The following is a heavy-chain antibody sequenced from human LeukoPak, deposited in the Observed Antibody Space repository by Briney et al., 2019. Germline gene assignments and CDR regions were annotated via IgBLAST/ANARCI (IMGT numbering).Heavy chain of an antibody. CDR1: GGSFNDYY. CDR2: ISHSGSS. J-gene: IGHJ5*02. D-gene: IGHD4-17*01. V-gene: IGHV4-34*01. CDR3: AGTRRSYGDFVLPLDP. Sequence: PSETLSLTCGVFGGSFNDYYWTWIRQPPGQGLEWIGEISHSGSSTYNASLKGRVVISLGTSKSHFSLSLISVTAADTAVYYCAGTRRSYGDFVLPLDPWGQGVLVTVSS.